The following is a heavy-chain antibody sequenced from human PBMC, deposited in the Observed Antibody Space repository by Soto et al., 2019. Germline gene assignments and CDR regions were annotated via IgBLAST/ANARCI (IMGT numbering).Heavy chain of an antibody. CDR2: IYYSGST. V-gene: IGHV4-31*03. CDR1: GGSISSGGYY. J-gene: IGHJ5*02. CDR3: ARDPGYSSWSGWFDP. D-gene: IGHD5-18*01. Sequence: QVQLQESGPGLVKPSQTLSLTCTVSGGSISSGGYYWSWIRQHPGKGLEWIGYIYYSGSTYYNPSLKSRVTISVDTSKNQFSLKLSSVTATDTAVYYCARDPGYSSWSGWFDPWGQGTLVTVSS.